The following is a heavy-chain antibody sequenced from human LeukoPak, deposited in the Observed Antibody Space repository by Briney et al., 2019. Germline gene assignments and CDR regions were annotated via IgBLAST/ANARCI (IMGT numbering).Heavy chain of an antibody. V-gene: IGHV4-59*01. D-gene: IGHD1-26*01. Sequence: SETLSLTCTVSGGSISSYYWSWIRQPPGKGLEWIGYIYYSGSTNYNPSLKSRVTISVDTSKNQFSLKLSSVTAADTAVYYCAREAEVGATFDYWGQGTLATVSS. J-gene: IGHJ4*02. CDR3: AREAEVGATFDY. CDR2: IYYSGST. CDR1: GGSISSYY.